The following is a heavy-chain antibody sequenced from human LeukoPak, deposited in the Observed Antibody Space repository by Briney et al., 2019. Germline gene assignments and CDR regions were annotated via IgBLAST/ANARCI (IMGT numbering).Heavy chain of an antibody. CDR3: ARGIERISSGWPKINYFDY. V-gene: IGHV1-69*13. Sequence: GASVKVSCKASGGTFSSYAISWVRQAPGQGLEWMGGIIPIFGTANYAQKFQGRVTITADESTSTAYMELRSLRSDDTAVYYCARGIERISSGWPKINYFDYWGQGTLVTVSS. D-gene: IGHD6-19*01. J-gene: IGHJ4*02. CDR1: GGTFSSYA. CDR2: IIPIFGTA.